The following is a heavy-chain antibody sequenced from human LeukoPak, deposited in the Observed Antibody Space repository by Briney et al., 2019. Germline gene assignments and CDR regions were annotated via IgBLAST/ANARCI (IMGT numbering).Heavy chain of an antibody. CDR2: ISWNSGNI. D-gene: IGHD6-13*01. J-gene: IGHJ4*02. CDR3: SKEPRGSSWPYYFDY. V-gene: IGHV3-9*01. Sequence: GRSLRLSCAASGFTFDNYAMHWVRQAPGKGLEWVSGISWNSGNIVYADSVKGRFTFSRDNAKNSLYLQMNSLRTEDTALYYCSKEPRGSSWPYYFDYWGQGTLVTVSS. CDR1: GFTFDNYA.